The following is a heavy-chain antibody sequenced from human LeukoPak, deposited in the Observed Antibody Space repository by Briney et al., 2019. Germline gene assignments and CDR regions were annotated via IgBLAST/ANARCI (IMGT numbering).Heavy chain of an antibody. Sequence: PGGSLRLSCAASGFTFSSYAMHWVRQAPGKGLEWVAVISYDGSNKYYADSVKGRFTISRDNSKNTLYLQMNSLRAEDTAVYYCASDSSGWYIFDYWGQGTLVIVSS. CDR3: ASDSSGWYIFDY. V-gene: IGHV3-30-3*01. CDR2: ISYDGSNK. J-gene: IGHJ4*02. CDR1: GFTFSSYA. D-gene: IGHD6-19*01.